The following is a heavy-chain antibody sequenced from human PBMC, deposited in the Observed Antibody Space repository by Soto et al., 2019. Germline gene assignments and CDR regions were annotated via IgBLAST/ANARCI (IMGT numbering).Heavy chain of an antibody. Sequence: DVQVLESGGGLVQPGGSLRLSCAGSGFTFSNFAMTWVRQAPGKGLEWVSTTRSNGEHTYYRDSVKGRFTVSRDNSKNALFLEMTSLRAEDTAIYYCAKDSKSVSVSAARVYGMDVWGQGTTVTVSS. J-gene: IGHJ6*02. CDR3: AKDSKSVSVSAARVYGMDV. CDR2: TRSNGEHT. D-gene: IGHD2-2*01. CDR1: GFTFSNFA. V-gene: IGHV3-23*01.